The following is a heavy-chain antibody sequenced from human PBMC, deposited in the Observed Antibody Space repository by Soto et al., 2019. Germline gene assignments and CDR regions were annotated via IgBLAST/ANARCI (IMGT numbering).Heavy chain of an antibody. J-gene: IGHJ4*02. CDR1: GYTFTGHY. D-gene: IGHD1-26*01. CDR3: GRGRSGQIVVFY. CDR2: IGPESGAT. Sequence: ASVKVSCKASGYTFTGHYIHWVRQAPEQGPEWMGEIGPESGATRYAQKFQGRVTMTRDMSITTVYMELNNLSPDDTAVYYCGRGRSGQIVVFYWGQGTLVTISS. V-gene: IGHV1-2*02.